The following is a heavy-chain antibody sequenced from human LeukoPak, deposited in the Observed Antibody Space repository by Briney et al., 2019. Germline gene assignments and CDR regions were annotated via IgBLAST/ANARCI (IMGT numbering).Heavy chain of an antibody. J-gene: IGHJ4*02. CDR3: ANDSVIRYYYDSSAPDY. Sequence: GGSLRLSCAASGFTFSTYAMSRARQAPGKGLEWVSGISGSGGSTFYADSVKGRFTISRDNSKSTLYLQMNSLRAEDTAVYYCANDSVIRYYYDSSAPDYWGQGTLVTVSS. CDR2: ISGSGGST. V-gene: IGHV3-23*01. CDR1: GFTFSTYA. D-gene: IGHD3-22*01.